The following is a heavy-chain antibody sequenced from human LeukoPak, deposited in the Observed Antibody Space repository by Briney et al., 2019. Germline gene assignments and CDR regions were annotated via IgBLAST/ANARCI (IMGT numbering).Heavy chain of an antibody. J-gene: IGHJ5*02. D-gene: IGHD1/OR15-1a*01. CDR1: GGTFSSYA. Sequence: SVKVSCKASGGTFSSYAISWVRQAPGQGLEWMGGIIPIFGTANYAQKFQGRVTITADESTSTAYMELSSLRSEDTAVYYCARENNAGEDWFDPWGQGTLVTVSS. CDR3: ARENNAGEDWFDP. CDR2: IIPIFGTA. V-gene: IGHV1-69*01.